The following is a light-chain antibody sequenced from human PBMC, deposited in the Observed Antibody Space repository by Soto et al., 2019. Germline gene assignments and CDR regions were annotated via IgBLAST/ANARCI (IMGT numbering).Light chain of an antibody. J-gene: IGKJ5*01. CDR1: QSVSSY. CDR3: QQRST. V-gene: IGKV3-11*01. Sequence: ETLLTQSPSTLSLSAGERATLSCRASQSVSSYLAWYQQKPGQAPRLLIYDASNRATGIPARFSGSGSGTDFTLTIRRLEHEDFAVYYCQQRSTFGQGTRLEIK. CDR2: DAS.